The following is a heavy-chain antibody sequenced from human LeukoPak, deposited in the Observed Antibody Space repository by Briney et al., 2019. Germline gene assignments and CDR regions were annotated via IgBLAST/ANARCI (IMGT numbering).Heavy chain of an antibody. D-gene: IGHD3-3*01. CDR1: GYTLTELS. CDR3: ATYLPKYDFWSGPRGMDV. Sequence: GASVNVSCKVSGYTLTELSMHWVRQAPGKGLEWMGGFDPEDGETIYAQKFQGRVTMTEDTSTDTAYMELSSLRSEDTAVYYCATYLPKYDFWSGPRGMDVWGQGTTVTVSS. CDR2: FDPEDGET. V-gene: IGHV1-24*01. J-gene: IGHJ6*02.